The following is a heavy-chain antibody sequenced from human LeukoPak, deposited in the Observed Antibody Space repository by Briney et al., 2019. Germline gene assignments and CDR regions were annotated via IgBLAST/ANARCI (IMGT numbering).Heavy chain of an antibody. D-gene: IGHD3-10*01. CDR2: IYYSGST. CDR1: GGSISSGDYY. J-gene: IGHJ4*02. CDR3: ARESSGEYYFDY. Sequence: SQTLSLTCTVSGGSISSGDYYWRWIRQPPGTGLEWIGYIYYSGSTYYNPSLKSRVTISVDTSKNQFSLKLSSVTAADTAVYYCARESSGEYYFDYWGQGTLVTVSS. V-gene: IGHV4-30-4*01.